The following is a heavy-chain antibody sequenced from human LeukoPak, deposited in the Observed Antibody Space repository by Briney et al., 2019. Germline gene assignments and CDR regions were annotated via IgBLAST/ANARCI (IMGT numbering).Heavy chain of an antibody. CDR1: GYTLTELS. Sequence: ASVKVSCKVSGYTLTELSMHWVRQAPGKGLEWMGGFDPEDGETIYAQKFQGRVTMTEDTSTDTAYMELSSLRSEDTAVYYCASNSGSYSWFDPWGQGTLVTVSS. V-gene: IGHV1-24*01. CDR2: FDPEDGET. D-gene: IGHD1-26*01. CDR3: ASNSGSYSWFDP. J-gene: IGHJ5*02.